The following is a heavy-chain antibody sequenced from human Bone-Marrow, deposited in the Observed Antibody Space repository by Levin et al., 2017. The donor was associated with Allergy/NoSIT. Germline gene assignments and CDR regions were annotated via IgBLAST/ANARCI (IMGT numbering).Heavy chain of an antibody. J-gene: IGHJ4*02. V-gene: IGHV3-21*01. D-gene: IGHD2-15*01. CDR1: GFTLSLYT. Sequence: GGSLRLSCAASGFTLSLYTMNWVRQAPGKGLEWLSSIGGSGDFIYYAESVKGRFTISRDSAKNSLFLHMNTLRAEDTAVYYCARAIANAANDYWGQGTLVTVSS. CDR3: ARAIANAANDY. CDR2: IGGSGDFI.